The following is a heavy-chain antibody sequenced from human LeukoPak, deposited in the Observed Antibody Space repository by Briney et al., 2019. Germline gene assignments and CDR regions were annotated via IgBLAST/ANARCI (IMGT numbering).Heavy chain of an antibody. Sequence: SETLSLTCTVSGGSITSSPYHWAWIRQPPGRGPEWIGTVSHSGATQYNPSLTSRVTISLDTSKNQFSLSLNSVTAADTAVFYCARSMVTTDRNFDHWGQGTLVTVSS. CDR3: ARSMVTTDRNFDH. CDR1: GGSITSSPYH. D-gene: IGHD2-21*02. J-gene: IGHJ4*01. CDR2: VSHSGAT. V-gene: IGHV4-39*07.